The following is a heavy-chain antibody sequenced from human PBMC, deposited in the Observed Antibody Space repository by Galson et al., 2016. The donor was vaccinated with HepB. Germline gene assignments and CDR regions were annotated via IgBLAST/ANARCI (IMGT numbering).Heavy chain of an antibody. CDR3: LGSNDY. CDR1: GYKFSGYW. Sequence: QSGAEVKKPGESLRISCKGSGYKFSGYWINWVRQMPGKGLEWMGRINPLDSDINYGPSFQGHVTFSADKSINTAHLQWNSLKASDTAMYYCLGSNDYWSQGTLVIVSS. J-gene: IGHJ4*02. CDR2: INPLDSDI. V-gene: IGHV5-10-1*01. D-gene: IGHD3-10*01.